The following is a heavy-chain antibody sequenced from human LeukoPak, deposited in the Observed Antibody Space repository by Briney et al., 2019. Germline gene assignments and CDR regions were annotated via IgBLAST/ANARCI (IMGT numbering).Heavy chain of an antibody. CDR1: GFTFSRLD. D-gene: IGHD5-12*01. V-gene: IGHV3-64*01. CDR2: ISSDGGST. CDR3: ARAMERPRYGLDY. Sequence: GGSLRLSCAASGFTFSRLDMQWVRQAPGKGLDFVAGISSDGGSTFYAKSAKGRLTISRDNSKNTLYLQMGSLRGDDTAVYYCARAMERPRYGLDYWGQGILVTVSS. J-gene: IGHJ4*02.